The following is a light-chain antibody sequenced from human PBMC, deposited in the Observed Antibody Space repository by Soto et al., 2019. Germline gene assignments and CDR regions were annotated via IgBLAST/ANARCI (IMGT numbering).Light chain of an antibody. CDR1: QSVLYSSNNKNY. CDR3: QQYHSDPIT. Sequence: DIVMTQSPDSLAVSLGERATINCKSSQSVLYSSNNKNYLAWYQQKPGQPPKLLIYWASTRESGVPDRFSDSGSGTDFTLTINNLQAEDVAVYYCQQYHSDPITFGQGTRLEIK. J-gene: IGKJ5*01. CDR2: WAS. V-gene: IGKV4-1*01.